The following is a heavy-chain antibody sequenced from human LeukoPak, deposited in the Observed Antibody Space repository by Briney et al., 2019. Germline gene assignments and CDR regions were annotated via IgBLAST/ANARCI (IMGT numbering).Heavy chain of an antibody. CDR2: IYYSGTT. CDR3: ASLSGALHSWFDP. J-gene: IGHJ5*02. CDR1: GGSISSSSYY. D-gene: IGHD2-15*01. V-gene: IGHV4-39*07. Sequence: SETLSLTCTVSGGSISSSSYYWGWTRQPPGKGLEWIGSIYYSGTTYYNPSLKSRVTLSVDTSKNQFSLKLSSVTAADTAVYYCASLSGALHSWFDPWGQGTLVTVSS.